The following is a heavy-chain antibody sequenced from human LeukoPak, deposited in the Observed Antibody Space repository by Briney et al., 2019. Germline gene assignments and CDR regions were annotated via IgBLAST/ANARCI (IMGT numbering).Heavy chain of an antibody. CDR2: INHSGSS. Sequence: SETLSLTCAVYGGSFSGYYWSWIRQPPGKGLEWIGEINHSGSSNYNPSLKSRVTISVDTSKNQFSLKLSSVTAADTAVYYCARVLQQYYYYYMDVWGKGTTVTVSS. V-gene: IGHV4-34*01. CDR1: GGSFSGYY. CDR3: ARVLQQYYYYYMDV. J-gene: IGHJ6*03. D-gene: IGHD3-10*01.